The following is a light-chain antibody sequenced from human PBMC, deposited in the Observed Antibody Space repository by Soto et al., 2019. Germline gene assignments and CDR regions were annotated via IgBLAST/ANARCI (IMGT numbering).Light chain of an antibody. CDR2: GAS. J-gene: IGKJ1*01. Sequence: EIVLTQSPDTLSLSPGERATLSCRASQSVTSSYLAWYQQKPGQAPRLLIYGASSRATGIPDRLSGSGSGTDFTLTISRLEPEDFAVYYCQHYGSSPGTFGQGTKVEIK. CDR1: QSVTSSY. V-gene: IGKV3-20*01. CDR3: QHYGSSPGT.